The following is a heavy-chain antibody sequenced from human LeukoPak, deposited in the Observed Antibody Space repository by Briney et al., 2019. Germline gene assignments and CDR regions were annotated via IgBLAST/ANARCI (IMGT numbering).Heavy chain of an antibody. D-gene: IGHD3-3*01. CDR3: ATVGKLRFLEWHNWFDP. V-gene: IGHV1-69*01. J-gene: IGHJ5*02. Sequence: GASVKVSCKASGGTFSSYAISWVRQAPGQGLEWMGGIIPIFGTANYAQKFQGRVTITADESTSTAYMELSSLRSEDTAVYYCATVGKLRFLEWHNWFDPWGQGTLVTVSS. CDR1: GGTFSSYA. CDR2: IIPIFGTA.